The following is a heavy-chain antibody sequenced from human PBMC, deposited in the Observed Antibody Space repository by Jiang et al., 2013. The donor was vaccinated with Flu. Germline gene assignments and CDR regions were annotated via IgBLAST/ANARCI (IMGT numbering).Heavy chain of an antibody. J-gene: IGHJ6*02. D-gene: IGHD4-17*01. Sequence: QPPGKGLEWIGYIYYSGSTNYNPPSKSRVTISVDTSKNQFSLKLSSVTAADTAVYYCARHPDYGDYSGGMDVWGQGTTVTVSS. CDR3: ARHPDYGDYSGGMDV. V-gene: IGHV4-59*08. CDR2: IYYSGST.